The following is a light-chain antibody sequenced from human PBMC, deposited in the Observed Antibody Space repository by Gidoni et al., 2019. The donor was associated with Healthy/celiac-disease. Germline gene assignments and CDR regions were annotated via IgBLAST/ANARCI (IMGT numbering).Light chain of an antibody. CDR1: QSVSSN. CDR3: QQYNNWPPT. V-gene: IGKV3D-15*01. Sequence: DIVMTQSPATLSVSPGERATLSCRARQSVSSNLAWYQQKPGQAPRLLIYGASTRATGIPARFSGSGSGTEFTLTISSLQSEDFAVYYCQQYNNWPPTFGGGTKVEIK. J-gene: IGKJ4*01. CDR2: GAS.